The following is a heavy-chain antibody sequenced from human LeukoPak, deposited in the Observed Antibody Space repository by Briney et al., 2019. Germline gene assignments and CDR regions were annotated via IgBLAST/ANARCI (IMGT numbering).Heavy chain of an antibody. CDR3: AKAGDYVLRYFDWLLPFDY. J-gene: IGHJ4*02. CDR2: ISGSGGST. D-gene: IGHD3-9*01. V-gene: IGHV3-23*01. CDR1: GQRANLHT. Sequence: GGSLRLSCATSGQRANLHTLNWVRPAPGKGLEWVSAISGSGGSTYYADSVKGRFTISRDNSKNTLYLQMNSLRAEDAAVYYCAKAGDYVLRYFDWLLPFDYWGQGTLVTVSS.